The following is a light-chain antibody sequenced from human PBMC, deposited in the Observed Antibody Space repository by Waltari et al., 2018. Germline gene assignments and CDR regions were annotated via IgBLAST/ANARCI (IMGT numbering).Light chain of an antibody. V-gene: IGKV1-9*01. CDR2: AAS. CDR3: QQPYIYPPT. Sequence: DIQLTQSPSFLSASVGDRVTITCRASQGISNYLAWYQQKSKKAPKLLIYAASTVQSGVPARFSGSGAGTEFTLTISSLQPEDFATYCWQQPYIYPPTFGQGTKVDI. J-gene: IGKJ1*01. CDR1: QGISNY.